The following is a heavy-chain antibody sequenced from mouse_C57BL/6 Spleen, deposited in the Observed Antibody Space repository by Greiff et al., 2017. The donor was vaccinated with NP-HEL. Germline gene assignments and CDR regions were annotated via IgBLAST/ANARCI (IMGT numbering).Heavy chain of an antibody. V-gene: IGHV1-82*01. J-gene: IGHJ2*01. Sequence: QVQLQQSGPELVKPGASVKISCKASGYAFSSSWMNWVKQRPGKGLEWIGRIYPGDGDTNYNGKFKGKATLTADKSSSTAYMQLSSLTSEDSAVYFCAREATARDYWGQGTTLTVSS. CDR2: IYPGDGDT. CDR3: AREATARDY. D-gene: IGHD1-2*01. CDR1: GYAFSSSW.